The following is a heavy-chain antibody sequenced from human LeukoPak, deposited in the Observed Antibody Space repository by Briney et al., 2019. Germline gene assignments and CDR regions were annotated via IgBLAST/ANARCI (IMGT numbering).Heavy chain of an antibody. Sequence: SETLSLTCTVSGGSISSGGYYWSWIRQHPGKGLGWIGYIYYSGSTYYNPSLKSRVTISVDTSKNQFSLKLSSVTAADTAVYYCARDKKIAAAGTGNWFDPWGQGTLVTVSS. J-gene: IGHJ5*02. V-gene: IGHV4-31*03. CDR3: ARDKKIAAAGTGNWFDP. CDR1: GGSISSGGYY. D-gene: IGHD6-13*01. CDR2: IYYSGST.